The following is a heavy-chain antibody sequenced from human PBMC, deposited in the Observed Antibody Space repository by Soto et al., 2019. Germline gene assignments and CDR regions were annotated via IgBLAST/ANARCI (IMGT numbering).Heavy chain of an antibody. V-gene: IGHV3-74*01. Sequence: PGGSLRLSCAASGFPLSSSWMHWVRQAPGKGLVWVSHINGGGSSADYADSVKGRFTISRDNARNTLYLQMNSLRAEDTAVYFGARAGRYSSSPLDPWGQGTLVTVSS. CDR1: GFPLSSSW. CDR3: ARAGRYSSSPLDP. CDR2: INGGGSSA. J-gene: IGHJ5*02. D-gene: IGHD5-18*01.